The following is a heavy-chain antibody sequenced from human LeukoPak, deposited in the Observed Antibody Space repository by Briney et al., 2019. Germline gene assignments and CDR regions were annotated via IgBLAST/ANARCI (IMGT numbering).Heavy chain of an antibody. CDR3: VRDADGGNSWFDT. D-gene: IGHD4-23*01. Sequence: PGGSLRLSCAASGFTFSSYAMSWVRQAPGKGLEWVSWISPTSSYMYYADSVKGRFTISRDNAKNSPYLQMNSLRAEDTALYYCVRDADGGNSWFDTWGQGTLVTVSS. J-gene: IGHJ5*02. CDR1: GFTFSSYA. V-gene: IGHV3-21*04. CDR2: ISPTSSYM.